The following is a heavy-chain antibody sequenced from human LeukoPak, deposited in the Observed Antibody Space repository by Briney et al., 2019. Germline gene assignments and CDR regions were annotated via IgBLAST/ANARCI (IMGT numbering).Heavy chain of an antibody. CDR3: AREERGLAIDY. Sequence: PGGSLRLSCAASGFTFSNYAMHWVRQAAGKGLEYVSAISSSDGSTYYANSVKGRFPISRDNSKNTLYLQMGSLRVEDMAVYYCAREERGLAIDYWGQGTLVTVSS. CDR2: ISSSDGST. V-gene: IGHV3-64*01. CDR1: GFTFSNYA. J-gene: IGHJ4*02. D-gene: IGHD3/OR15-3a*01.